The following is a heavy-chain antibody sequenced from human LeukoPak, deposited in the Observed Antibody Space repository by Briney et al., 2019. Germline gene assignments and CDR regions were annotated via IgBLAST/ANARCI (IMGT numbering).Heavy chain of an antibody. Sequence: GGSLRLSCAASGFTFSSYGMHWVRQAPGKGLEWVAVTWNNGNNKYADSVRGRFTISRDDSKNTLYLQMDSLRAEDTAVYYCAKEGFDSWGQGTLVTVSS. CDR3: AKEGFDS. J-gene: IGHJ4*02. V-gene: IGHV3-33*06. CDR2: TWNNGNNK. CDR1: GFTFSSYG.